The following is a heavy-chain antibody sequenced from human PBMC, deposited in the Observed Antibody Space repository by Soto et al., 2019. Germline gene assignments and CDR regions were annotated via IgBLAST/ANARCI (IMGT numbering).Heavy chain of an antibody. CDR3: ARVVWSGELAAALSGPFHY. V-gene: IGHV3-33*01. J-gene: IGHJ4*02. CDR1: GFTFSSYA. CDR2: IWYDGSNK. D-gene: IGHD6-13*01. Sequence: GGSLRLSCAASGFTFSSYAMHWVRQAPGKGLEWVAVIWYDGSNKYNADSVKGRFTISRDNSKNTLYLQMNSLRAEDTAVYYCARVVWSGELAAALSGPFHYWGQGTLVTVSS.